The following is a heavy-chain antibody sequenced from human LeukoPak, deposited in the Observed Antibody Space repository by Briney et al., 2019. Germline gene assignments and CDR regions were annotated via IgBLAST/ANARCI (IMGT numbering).Heavy chain of an antibody. D-gene: IGHD6-13*01. J-gene: IGHJ4*02. CDR2: ISGSGGST. CDR3: AKDWGGGAAAITYFDY. CDR1: GFTFRSYA. V-gene: IGHV3-23*01. Sequence: GGSLRLSCAASGFTFRSYAMSWVRQAPGKGLEWVSAISGSGGSTYYADSVKGRFTISREDSKNTLYLQINSLRVDDTAVFYLAKDWGGGAAAITYFDYWGQGTLVTVSS.